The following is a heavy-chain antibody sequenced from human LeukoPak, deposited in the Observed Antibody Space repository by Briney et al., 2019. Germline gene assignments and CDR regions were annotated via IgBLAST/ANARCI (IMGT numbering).Heavy chain of an antibody. CDR2: IFYTGST. V-gene: IGHV4-59*01. D-gene: IGHD5-12*01. Sequence: PGGSLRLSCAASGFTFSSYSMNWVRQAPGKGLEWIGHIFYTGSTNYNPSLKSRVTISVDTSKNQFSLRLTSVTTADTVVYYCARAPTVYSAVEGWGPGTLVTVSS. CDR3: ARAPTVYSAVEG. J-gene: IGHJ4*02. CDR1: GFTFSSYS.